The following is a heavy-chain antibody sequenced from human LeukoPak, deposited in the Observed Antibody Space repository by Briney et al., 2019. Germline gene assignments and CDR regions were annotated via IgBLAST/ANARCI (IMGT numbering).Heavy chain of an antibody. CDR3: ARLGSSLPFDY. D-gene: IGHD2-15*01. J-gene: IGHJ4*02. CDR1: GGSIVSSDYY. Sequence: PSETLSLTCTVSGGSIVSSDYYWGWIRQPPGKGLEWIGNVYFGGSTYYNPSLKSRVTISVDTSKNQFSLKLSSVTATDTAVYYCARLGSSLPFDYWGQGTLVTVSS. CDR2: VYFGGST. V-gene: IGHV4-39*01.